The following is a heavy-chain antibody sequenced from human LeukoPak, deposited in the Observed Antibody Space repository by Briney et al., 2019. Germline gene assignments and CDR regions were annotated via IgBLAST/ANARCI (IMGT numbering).Heavy chain of an antibody. V-gene: IGHV4-38-2*01. D-gene: IGHD6-19*01. CDR1: GYSISSGYY. J-gene: IGHJ3*02. Sequence: SETLSLTCAVSGYSISSGYYWGWIRPPPGKGLEWMGSIYHSGSTYYNPSLKSRVTISVDTSKNQFSLKLSSVTAADTAAYYCARGGARPRNSSGWYHAFDIWGQGTMATVSS. CDR3: ARGGARPRNSSGWYHAFDI. CDR2: IYHSGST.